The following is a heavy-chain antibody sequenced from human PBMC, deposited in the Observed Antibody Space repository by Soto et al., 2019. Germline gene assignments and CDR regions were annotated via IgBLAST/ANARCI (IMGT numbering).Heavy chain of an antibody. V-gene: IGHV3-48*01. CDR3: ARDLSWGSNWYYYMDV. Sequence: EVQLVESGGGLVQPGGSLRLSCATSGFILSDCAMNWVRQAPGKGLEWVSYISSSSSVIDYADSVKGRFTVSRDNARKSLYLQMNSLRAEDTAVYYCARDLSWGSNWYYYMDVWGKGTPGPVSS. D-gene: IGHD7-27*01. J-gene: IGHJ6*03. CDR1: GFILSDCA. CDR2: ISSSSSVI.